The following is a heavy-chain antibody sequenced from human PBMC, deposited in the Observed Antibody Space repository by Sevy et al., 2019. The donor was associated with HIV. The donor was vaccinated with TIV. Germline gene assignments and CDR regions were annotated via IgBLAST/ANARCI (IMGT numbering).Heavy chain of an antibody. V-gene: IGHV3-11*01. CDR3: ARENTMIEGPGWFDP. CDR2: ISRSGSTI. J-gene: IGHJ5*02. Sequence: GGSLRLSCAASGFTFSDYYMSWIRQAPGKGLEWVSYISRSGSTINYADSVKGRFTISRDNAKNSLYLQINSLRAEDTAVYYGARENTMIEGPGWFDPWGQGTLVTVSS. D-gene: IGHD3-22*01. CDR1: GFTFSDYY.